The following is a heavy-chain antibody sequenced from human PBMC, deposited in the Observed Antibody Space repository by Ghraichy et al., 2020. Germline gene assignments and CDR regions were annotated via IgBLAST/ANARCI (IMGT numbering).Heavy chain of an antibody. CDR2: IYYSGST. J-gene: IGHJ6*02. CDR3: ARDRCSNGVCYGDSYYGMDV. CDR1: GGSISSSGYY. D-gene: IGHD2-8*01. V-gene: IGHV4-31*03. Sequence: SDTLSLTCTVSGGSISSSGYYWSWIRQHPGKGLEWIGYIYYSGSTYYNPSLQGRVTISLDTSKNQFSLDLSSVTAADTAVYFCARDRCSNGVCYGDSYYGMDVWGQGTTVTVSS.